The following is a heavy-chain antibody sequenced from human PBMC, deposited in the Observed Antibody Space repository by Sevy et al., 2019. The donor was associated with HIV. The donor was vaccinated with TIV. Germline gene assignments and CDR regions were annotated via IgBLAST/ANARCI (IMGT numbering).Heavy chain of an antibody. J-gene: IGHJ4*02. V-gene: IGHV3-48*02. CDR3: ARAGDYGDLRLDY. Sequence: GGSLRLSCAASGFTFSSYSMNWVRQAPGKGLEWVSYISSSSTIYYADSVKGRFTISRDNAKNSLYLQMNSLRDEDTAVYYCARAGDYGDLRLDYWGQGTLATVSS. D-gene: IGHD4-17*01. CDR1: GFTFSSYS. CDR2: ISSSSTI.